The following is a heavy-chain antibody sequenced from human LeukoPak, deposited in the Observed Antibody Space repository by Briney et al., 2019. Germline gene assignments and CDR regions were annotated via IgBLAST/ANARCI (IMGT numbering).Heavy chain of an antibody. CDR3: AGSYYYGSGSYYPHYYYYGMDV. Sequence: ASVKVSCKASGYTFTSYGISWVRQAPGQGLEWMGWISAYNGNTNYAQKLQGRVTMTTDTSTSTAYMELRSLRSDDTAVYYCAGSYYYGSGSYYPHYYYYGMDVWGQGTTVTVSS. V-gene: IGHV1-18*01. D-gene: IGHD3-10*01. CDR1: GYTFTSYG. J-gene: IGHJ6*02. CDR2: ISAYNGNT.